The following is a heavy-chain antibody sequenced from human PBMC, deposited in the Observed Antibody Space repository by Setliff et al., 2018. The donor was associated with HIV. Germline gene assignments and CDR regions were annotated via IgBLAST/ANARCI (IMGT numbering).Heavy chain of an antibody. CDR1: GYTFTGYY. Sequence: ASVNVSCKASGYTFTGYYMHWVRQAPGQGLEWMGWINPNSGGTNYAQKFQGWVTMTRDTSISTAYMELSRLRSDDTAVYYCARGGLVDSSGYYYRSGGAFDIWGQGTMVTVSS. CDR2: INPNSGGT. D-gene: IGHD3-22*01. J-gene: IGHJ3*02. V-gene: IGHV1-2*04. CDR3: ARGGLVDSSGYYYRSGGAFDI.